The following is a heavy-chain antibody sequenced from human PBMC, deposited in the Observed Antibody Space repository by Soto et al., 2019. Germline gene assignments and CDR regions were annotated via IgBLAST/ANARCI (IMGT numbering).Heavy chain of an antibody. Sequence: PSETLSLTCSVSGGSISSGDYYWNWIRQPPGKGLEWIGYIYYSGSTHYIPSLKSRVTISVDTSKNQFSLQLSSVTAADTAVYFCASFLVRGVIRWYFDLWGRGTLVTVSS. CDR1: GGSISSGDYY. D-gene: IGHD3-10*01. CDR2: IYYSGST. J-gene: IGHJ2*01. V-gene: IGHV4-30-4*01. CDR3: ASFLVRGVIRWYFDL.